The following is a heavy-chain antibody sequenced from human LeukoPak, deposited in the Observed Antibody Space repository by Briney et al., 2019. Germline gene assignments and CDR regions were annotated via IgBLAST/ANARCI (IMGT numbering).Heavy chain of an antibody. D-gene: IGHD2-8*01. CDR3: ARATVYGHYYYMDV. Sequence: ASVKVSCKASGGTFSSYAISLVRQAPGQGLEWMGGIIPIFGTANYAQKFQGRVTITTDESTSTAYMELSSLRSEDTAVYYCARATVYGHYYYMDVWGKGTTVTVSS. J-gene: IGHJ6*03. V-gene: IGHV1-69*05. CDR2: IIPIFGTA. CDR1: GGTFSSYA.